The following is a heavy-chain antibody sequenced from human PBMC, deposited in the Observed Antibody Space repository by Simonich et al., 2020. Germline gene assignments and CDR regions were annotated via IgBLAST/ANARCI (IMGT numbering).Heavy chain of an antibody. CDR2: ISGSGGST. V-gene: IGHV3-23*04. CDR3: AKRSGVSITGTFDY. D-gene: IGHD1-7*01. J-gene: IGHJ4*02. Sequence: EVQLVESGGSLVKPEGSLRLSCAASGFTFSSYAMSWVRQAPGRGLEWVSAISGSGGSTYYADSVKGRFTIARDNSKNTLYLQMNSLRAEDTAVYYCAKRSGVSITGTFDYWGQGTLVTVSS. CDR1: GFTFSSYA.